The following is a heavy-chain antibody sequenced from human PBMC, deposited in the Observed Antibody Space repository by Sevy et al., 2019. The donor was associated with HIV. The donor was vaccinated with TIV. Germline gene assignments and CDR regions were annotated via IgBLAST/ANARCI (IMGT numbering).Heavy chain of an antibody. CDR2: INASSSNI. CDR1: GFTFSSYA. D-gene: IGHD2-15*01. V-gene: IGHV3-21*01. CDR3: ARDLFSGGNAVYGY. Sequence: GGSLRLSCAASGFTFSSYAMNWVRQAPGQGLEWVSSINASSSNIYYADSVKGRFTISRDNAENSLYLQMNSVRAEDTAVDYCARDLFSGGNAVYGYWGQGTLVTVSS. J-gene: IGHJ4*02.